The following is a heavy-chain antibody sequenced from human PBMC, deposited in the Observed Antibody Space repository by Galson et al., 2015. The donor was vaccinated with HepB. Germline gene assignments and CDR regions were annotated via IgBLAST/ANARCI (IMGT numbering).Heavy chain of an antibody. V-gene: IGHV3-23*01. CDR1: GFTFGDYA. J-gene: IGHJ4*02. CDR2: VSGSGGST. Sequence: SLRLSCAASGFTFGDYAMSWVRQAPGKGLEWVSAVSGSGGSTYYADSVKGRFTISRDNSKNTLYLQMNSLRAEDTAVYYCAKGLQYYYDSSGYSGGFDYWGQGTLVTVSS. D-gene: IGHD3-22*01. CDR3: AKGLQYYYDSSGYSGGFDY.